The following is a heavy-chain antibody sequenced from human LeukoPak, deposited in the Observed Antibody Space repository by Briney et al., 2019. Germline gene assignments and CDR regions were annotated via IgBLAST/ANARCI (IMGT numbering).Heavy chain of an antibody. V-gene: IGHV3-33*01. CDR3: GRIAINANNGMDV. CDR2: IWYDGSNK. Sequence: HSGGSLRLSCAASGFTFSSYGMHWVRQAPGKGLEWVAVIWYDGSNKYYADSVKGRFTISRDNSKNTLYLQMNSLRAEDTAVYYCGRIAINANNGMDVWGQGTTVTVSS. D-gene: IGHD1/OR15-1a*01. CDR1: GFTFSSYG. J-gene: IGHJ6*02.